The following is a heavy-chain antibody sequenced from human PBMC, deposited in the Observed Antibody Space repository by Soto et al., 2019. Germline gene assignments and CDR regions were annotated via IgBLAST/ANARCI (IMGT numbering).Heavy chain of an antibody. D-gene: IGHD6-19*01. CDR1: GGSIRSGGYS. Sequence: QLQLQESGSELVKPSQTLSLTCAVSGGSIRSGGYSWSWIRQSPGKGVEWIGYIYHSGSTYYNPSLKSRVTISVDRSKNQFSLKLSSVTAADTAVYYCARAGGSGAVAVDYWGQGTLVTVSS. CDR3: ARAGGSGAVAVDY. J-gene: IGHJ4*02. CDR2: IYHSGST. V-gene: IGHV4-30-2*06.